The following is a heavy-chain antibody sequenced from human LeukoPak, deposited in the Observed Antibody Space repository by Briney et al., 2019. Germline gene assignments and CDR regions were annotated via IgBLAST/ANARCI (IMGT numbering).Heavy chain of an antibody. CDR2: IYPGDSDT. D-gene: IGHD6-13*01. Sequence: GESLKISCKGTGYSFTSYWLGWVRQMPGKGLEWMGIIYPGDSDTRYSPSFQGQVTISADKSISTAYLQWSSLKASDTAMYYCARARGVAADWARRGFDYWGQGTLVTVSS. V-gene: IGHV5-51*01. CDR1: GYSFTSYW. J-gene: IGHJ4*02. CDR3: ARARGVAADWARRGFDY.